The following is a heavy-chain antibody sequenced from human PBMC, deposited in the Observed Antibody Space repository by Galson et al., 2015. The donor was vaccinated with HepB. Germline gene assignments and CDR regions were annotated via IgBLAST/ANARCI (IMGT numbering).Heavy chain of an antibody. CDR1: GYSFTSYW. CDR2: IYPGDSDT. CDR3: ARVRPSFAGDRGFGLYYFDY. J-gene: IGHJ4*02. V-gene: IGHV5-51*01. Sequence: QSGAEVKKPGESLKISCKGSGYSFTSYWIGWVRQMPGKGLEWMGIIYPGDSDTRYSPSFQGQVTISADKSISTAYLQWSSLKASDTAMYYCARVRPSFAGDRGFGLYYFDYWGQGTLVTVSS. D-gene: IGHD7-27*01.